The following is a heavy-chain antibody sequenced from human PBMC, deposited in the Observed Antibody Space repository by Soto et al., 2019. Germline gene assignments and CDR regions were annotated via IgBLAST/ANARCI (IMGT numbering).Heavy chain of an antibody. CDR2: VYSGGNT. CDR1: GGSISNYY. D-gene: IGHD4-17*01. CDR3: ARLGRYGDYAGVES. Sequence: SETLSLTCIVSGGSISNYYWSWIRQPPGKGLEWIGYVYSGGNTNYNPSLKSRVTISEDTSKNQFSRNLSSVTAADTSVYYCARLGRYGDYAGVESWGQGTLVTVSS. J-gene: IGHJ4*02. V-gene: IGHV4-59*08.